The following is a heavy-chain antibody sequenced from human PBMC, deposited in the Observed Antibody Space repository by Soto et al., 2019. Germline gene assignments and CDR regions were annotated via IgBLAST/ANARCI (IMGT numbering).Heavy chain of an antibody. CDR2: INSYNGNT. CDR3: AREPVARIWFDP. V-gene: IGHV1-18*01. D-gene: IGHD6-19*01. J-gene: IGHJ5*02. Sequence: VASVKVSCKASGYTFTSYGISWVRQAPGQGLEWMGWINSYNGNTNYAQKLQGRVTMTTDTSTSTAYMELRSLRSDDTAVYYCAREPVARIWFDPWGQGTLVTVSS. CDR1: GYTFTSYG.